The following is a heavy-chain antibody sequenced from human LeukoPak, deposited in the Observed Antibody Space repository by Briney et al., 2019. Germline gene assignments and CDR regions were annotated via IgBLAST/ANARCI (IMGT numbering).Heavy chain of an antibody. CDR1: GFTFGDYA. J-gene: IGHJ6*03. CDR3: TRDHLYCSSTSCYTLLSHYYYMDV. Sequence: GGSLRLSCTASGFTFGDYAMSWVRQAPGKGREWVGFIRSKAYGGTTEYAASVKGRFTISRDDSKSIAYLQMNSLKTEDTAVYYCTRDHLYCSSTSCYTLLSHYYYMDVWGKGTTVTVSS. V-gene: IGHV3-49*04. D-gene: IGHD2-2*02. CDR2: IRSKAYGGTT.